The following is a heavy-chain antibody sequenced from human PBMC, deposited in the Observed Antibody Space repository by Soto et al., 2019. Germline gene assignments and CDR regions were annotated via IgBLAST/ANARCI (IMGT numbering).Heavy chain of an antibody. CDR1: GGPISSGHYY. CDR3: ARDHYYDSSGYPYYYGMDV. J-gene: IGHJ6*02. CDR2: IYYSGSA. V-gene: IGHV4-31*03. D-gene: IGHD3-22*01. Sequence: PSETLSLTCTVSGGPISSGHYYWSWIRQHPGKGLEWIGCIYYSGSAYYSPSLRSRVTISVDTSKNQFSLKLSSVTAADTAVYFCARDHYYDSSGYPYYYGMDVWGQGTTVTAP.